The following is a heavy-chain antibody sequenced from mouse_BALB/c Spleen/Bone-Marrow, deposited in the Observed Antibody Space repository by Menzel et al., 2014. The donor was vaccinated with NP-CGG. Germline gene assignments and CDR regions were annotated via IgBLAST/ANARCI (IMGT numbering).Heavy chain of an antibody. D-gene: IGHD2-10*02. CDR1: GFSLTDYG. CDR3: AREKYGNYYAMGY. Sequence: QVQLQQSGPGLVAPSQSLSIPCTVSGFSLTDYGINWVRQPPGKGLEWLGMIWGDGTTDYNSALRSRLSINKDNSRSQVFLKMNSLQTDDTARYYCAREKYGNYYAMGYWGQGTSVTVSS. V-gene: IGHV2-6-7*01. CDR2: IWGDGTT. J-gene: IGHJ4*01.